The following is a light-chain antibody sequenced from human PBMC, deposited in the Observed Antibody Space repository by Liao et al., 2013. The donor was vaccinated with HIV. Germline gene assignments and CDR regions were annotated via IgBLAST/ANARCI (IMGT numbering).Light chain of an antibody. Sequence: SYVLTQPPSVSVAPGKTAKITCGGNNIGSKGVHWYQQKPGQAPVLVIYYHSDRPSGIPERFSGSNSGNTATLTISRVEAGDEADYYCQAWDSSTVVFGGGTKLTVL. V-gene: IGLV3-21*01. CDR3: QAWDSSTVV. CDR1: NIGSKG. J-gene: IGLJ2*01. CDR2: YHS.